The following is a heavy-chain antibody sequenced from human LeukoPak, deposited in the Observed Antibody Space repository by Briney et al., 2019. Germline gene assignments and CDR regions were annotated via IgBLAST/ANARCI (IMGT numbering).Heavy chain of an antibody. J-gene: IGHJ4*02. Sequence: PGGSLRLSCAASGFTFSSYAMSWVRQAPGKGLEWISAISGSGGSTYYADSVKGRFTISRDNSKNTLYLQMNSLRAEDTAVYYCAKLGLNWNYFDYWGQGTLVTVSS. CDR2: ISGSGGST. V-gene: IGHV3-23*01. D-gene: IGHD1-20*01. CDR1: GFTFSSYA. CDR3: AKLGLNWNYFDY.